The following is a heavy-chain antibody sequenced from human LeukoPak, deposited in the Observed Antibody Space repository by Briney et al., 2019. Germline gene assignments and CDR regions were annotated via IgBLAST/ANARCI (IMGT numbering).Heavy chain of an antibody. CDR3: AKYASPAYYDSSGYYRYYYYYYMDV. V-gene: IGHV3-23*01. CDR1: GFTFSSYA. J-gene: IGHJ6*03. D-gene: IGHD3-22*01. Sequence: HPGGSLRLSCAASGFTFSSYAMSWVRQAPGKGLEWVSAISGSGGSTYYVDSVKGRFTISRDNSKNTLYLQMNSLRAEDTAVYYCAKYASPAYYDSSGYYRYYYYYYMDVWGKGTTVTVSS. CDR2: ISGSGGST.